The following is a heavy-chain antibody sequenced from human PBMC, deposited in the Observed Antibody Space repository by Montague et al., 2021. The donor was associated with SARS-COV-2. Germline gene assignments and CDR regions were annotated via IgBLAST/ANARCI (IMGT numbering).Heavy chain of an antibody. V-gene: IGHV4-59*01. CDR1: GGSISSYY. Sequence: SETLSLTCTVSGGSISSYYWSWIRQPPGRGLQWIGYISYGGSTNYNPSLKSRVTISVDTSKNHFTLRLSSVTAADTAVYYCARDSRTSGWGYWYHGLDVWGQGTTVIVSS. CDR3: ARDSRTSGWGYWYHGLDV. D-gene: IGHD6-19*01. CDR2: ISYGGST. J-gene: IGHJ6*02.